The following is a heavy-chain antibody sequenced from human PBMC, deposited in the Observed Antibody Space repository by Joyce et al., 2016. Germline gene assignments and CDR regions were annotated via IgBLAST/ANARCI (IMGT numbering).Heavy chain of an antibody. CDR2: IHREGSL. J-gene: IGHJ4*02. D-gene: IGHD6-19*01. CDR3: ASLGGTAVGY. Sequence: EVQVVESGGGLIQPGGSLRLSCAASGFTVSDNHMNWVRQAPGKGVEGVSDIHREGSLYNADSVEGRFSISRDNSKNMVYLQMNSLRGEDTAVYYCASLGGTAVGYWGQGTPVTVSS. V-gene: IGHV3-53*01. CDR1: GFTVSDNH.